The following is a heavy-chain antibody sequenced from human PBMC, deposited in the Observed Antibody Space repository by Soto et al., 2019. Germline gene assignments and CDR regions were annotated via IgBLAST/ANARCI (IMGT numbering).Heavy chain of an antibody. CDR2: IYYSGST. CDR1: GGSISSYY. Sequence: SETLSLTCTVSGGSISSYYWSWIRQPPGKGLEWIGYIYYSGSTNYNPSLKSRVTISVDTSKNQFSLKLSSVTAADTAMYYCARAYYDSSGYYSIYYFDYWGQGTLVTVSS. D-gene: IGHD3-22*01. V-gene: IGHV4-59*01. J-gene: IGHJ4*02. CDR3: ARAYYDSSGYYSIYYFDY.